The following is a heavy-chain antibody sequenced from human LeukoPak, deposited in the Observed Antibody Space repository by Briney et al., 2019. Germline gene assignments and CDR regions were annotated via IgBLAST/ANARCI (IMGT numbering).Heavy chain of an antibody. J-gene: IGHJ4*02. Sequence: ASVKVSCKASGYTFTSYYMHWVRQAPGQGLEWMGIINPSGDSTSYEQRFQGRLTMTRDTSTNTVYMELSSLRSEDTAVYYCAKHPSPQLHHFDYWGQGTLVTVSS. D-gene: IGHD2-2*01. CDR1: GYTFTSYY. CDR2: INPSGDST. CDR3: AKHPSPQLHHFDY. V-gene: IGHV1-46*01.